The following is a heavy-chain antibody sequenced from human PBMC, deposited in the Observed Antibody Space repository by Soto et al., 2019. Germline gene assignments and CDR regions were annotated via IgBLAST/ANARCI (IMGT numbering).Heavy chain of an antibody. CDR3: ARESHDILTGPPWVWYFDL. D-gene: IGHD3-9*01. J-gene: IGHJ2*01. V-gene: IGHV4-34*01. CDR2: INDRGSI. CDR1: GGSFSGYY. Sequence: QVQLQQWGAGPLRPLETLSLTCGVSGGSFSGYYWAWIRQSPGKGLEWIGEINDRGSINYNPSLKSRVSISVDTSKNPYSLNLRSVTAADTAVYYCARESHDILTGPPWVWYFDLWGRGTLVTVSS.